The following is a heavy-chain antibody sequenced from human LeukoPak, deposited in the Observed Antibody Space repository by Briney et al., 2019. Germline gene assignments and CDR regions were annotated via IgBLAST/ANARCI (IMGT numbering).Heavy chain of an antibody. D-gene: IGHD1-7*01. V-gene: IGHV3-23*01. Sequence: PGGSLRLSCAASGFTFSSYAMSWVRQAPGKGLEWVSAISGSGGGTYYADSVKGRFTISRDNSKNTLYLQMNSLRAEDTAVYYCAKDMYSTNWYYSFDYWGQGTLVTVSS. CDR2: ISGSGGGT. J-gene: IGHJ4*02. CDR3: AKDMYSTNWYYSFDY. CDR1: GFTFSSYA.